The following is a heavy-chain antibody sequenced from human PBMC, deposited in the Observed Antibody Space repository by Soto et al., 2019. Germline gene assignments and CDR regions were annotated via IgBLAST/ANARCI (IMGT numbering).Heavy chain of an antibody. D-gene: IGHD4-17*01. CDR2: IYYSGST. V-gene: IGHV4-59*01. J-gene: IGHJ6*03. CDR1: GGSISSYY. Sequence: SETLSLTCTVSGGSISSYYWSWIRQPPGKGLEWIGYIYYSGSTNYNPSLKSRVTISVDTSKNQFSLKLSSVTAADTAVYYCARVDGDKGDYYYYYMDVWGKGTTVTVSS. CDR3: ARVDGDKGDYYYYYMDV.